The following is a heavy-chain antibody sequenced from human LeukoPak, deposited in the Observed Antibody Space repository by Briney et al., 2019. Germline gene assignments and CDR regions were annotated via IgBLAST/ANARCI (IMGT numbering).Heavy chain of an antibody. CDR1: GDAMRRYY. J-gene: IGHJ4*02. V-gene: IGHV4-59*01. Sequence: SETLSLTCSVYGDAMRRYYWSWIRQPPGKGLEWIGYIYYSGSTNYNPSLKSRVTMSVDTSKNKFPLNLSSVTAADTAVYYCARGGKYYDYVWGSYIFDYWGQGTLVTVSS. D-gene: IGHD3-16*01. CDR2: IYYSGST. CDR3: ARGGKYYDYVWGSYIFDY.